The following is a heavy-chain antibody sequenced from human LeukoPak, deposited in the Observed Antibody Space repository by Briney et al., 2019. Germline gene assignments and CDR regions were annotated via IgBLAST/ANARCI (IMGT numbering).Heavy chain of an antibody. CDR2: ISYDGSNK. CDR1: GFTFSSYW. CDR3: AKGGFGELFLDY. J-gene: IGHJ4*02. D-gene: IGHD3-10*01. Sequence: GGSLRLSCAASGFTFSSYWMSWVRQAPGKGLEWVAVISYDGSNKYYADSVKGRFTISRDNSKNTLYLQMNSLRAEDTAVYYCAKGGFGELFLDYWGQGTLVTVSS. V-gene: IGHV3-30*18.